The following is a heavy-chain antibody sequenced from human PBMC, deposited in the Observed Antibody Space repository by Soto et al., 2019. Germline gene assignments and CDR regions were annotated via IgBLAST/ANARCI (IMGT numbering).Heavy chain of an antibody. Sequence: SETLSLTCAVSGYSISSGYYWVWIRQSPGKGLEWIASIYHGGSTFYNPSLKSRVTISTDTSKNQFSPNLNSVTAADTAVYYCANKRGWYGGHDYWGRGILVTVSS. V-gene: IGHV4-38-2*01. D-gene: IGHD6-19*01. J-gene: IGHJ4*02. CDR2: IYHGGST. CDR1: GYSISSGYY. CDR3: ANKRGWYGGHDY.